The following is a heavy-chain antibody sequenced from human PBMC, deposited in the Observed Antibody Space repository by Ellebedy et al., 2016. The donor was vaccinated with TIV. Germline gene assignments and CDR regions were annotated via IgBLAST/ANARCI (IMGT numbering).Heavy chain of an antibody. CDR1: GGSFSGYY. Sequence: GSLRLXXAVYGGSFSGYYWSWIRQPPGKGLEWIGEINHSGSTNYNPSLKSRVTISVDTSKNQFSLKLSSVTAADTAVYYCARSEVMIVRGAAFDIWGQGTMVTVSS. D-gene: IGHD3-22*01. CDR3: ARSEVMIVRGAAFDI. CDR2: INHSGST. J-gene: IGHJ3*02. V-gene: IGHV4-34*01.